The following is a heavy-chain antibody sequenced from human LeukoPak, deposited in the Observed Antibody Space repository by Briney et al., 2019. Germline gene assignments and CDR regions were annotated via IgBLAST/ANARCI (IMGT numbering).Heavy chain of an antibody. V-gene: IGHV3-48*02. CDR3: ARDYDWAFDF. J-gene: IGHJ4*02. Sequence: GGSLRLSCAASGFPFSSHVLSWVGQAPGKGLEWMAYINHNGEAIYYPDLVNGRFIIPSDNAKNSLYLQMNDLRDEDRAVYYCARDYDWAFDFWGQGTRVTVSS. D-gene: IGHD3-9*01. CDR1: GFPFSSHV. CDR2: INHNGEAI.